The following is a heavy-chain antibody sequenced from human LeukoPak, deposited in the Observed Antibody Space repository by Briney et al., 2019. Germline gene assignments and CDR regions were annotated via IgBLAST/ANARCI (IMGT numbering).Heavy chain of an antibody. Sequence: SETLSLTCTVSGGSISSSPYYWGWIRQPPGKGLEWIGSIYYSGTTHYNPSLESRVTISVDTSKNQFSLKLASVTAADTAIYYCAKGAGGFSYYNRFDPWGQGTLVTVSS. J-gene: IGHJ5*02. CDR1: GGSISSSPYY. D-gene: IGHD5-18*01. CDR3: AKGAGGFSYYNRFDP. V-gene: IGHV4-39*07. CDR2: IYYSGTT.